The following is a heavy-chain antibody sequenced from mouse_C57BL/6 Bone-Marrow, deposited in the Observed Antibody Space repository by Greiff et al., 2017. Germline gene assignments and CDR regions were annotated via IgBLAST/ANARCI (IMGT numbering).Heavy chain of an antibody. J-gene: IGHJ2*01. V-gene: IGHV1-7*01. CDR3: ARSGYLLYCFGY. D-gene: IGHD2-3*01. CDR2: INPSSGYT. Sequence: QVQLKQSGAELAKPGASVKLSCKASGYNFTSYWMHWVKQRPGQGLEWIGYINPSSGYTKYSQKFKDKATLTADKSSSTAYMQLSGLTHEDSAVYYCARSGYLLYCFGYCGQGTTLPVSS. CDR1: GYNFTSYW.